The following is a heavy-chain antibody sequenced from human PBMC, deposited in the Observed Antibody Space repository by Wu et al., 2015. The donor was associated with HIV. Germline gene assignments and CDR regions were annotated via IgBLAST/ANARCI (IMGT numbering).Heavy chain of an antibody. CDR1: GGTFSSYA. Sequence: QVQLVQSGAEVKKPGSSVKVSCKASGGTFSSYAISWVRQAPGQGLEWMGGIIPIFGTANYAQKFQGRVTITADESTSTAYMELSSLRSEDTAVYYCARDQREEYYDFWSGSKSVADYYYYMDVWGKGTTVTVSS. V-gene: IGHV1-69*13. CDR3: ARDQREEYYDFWSGSKSVADYYYYMDV. CDR2: IIPIFGTA. J-gene: IGHJ6*03. D-gene: IGHD3-3*01.